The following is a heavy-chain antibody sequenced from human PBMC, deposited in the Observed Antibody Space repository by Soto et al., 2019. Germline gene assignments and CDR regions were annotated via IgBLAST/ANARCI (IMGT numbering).Heavy chain of an antibody. CDR1: GFTLSNYW. Sequence: EVQLLESGGGLVQPGGSLRLSCAASGFTLSNYWMTLVRQAPGKGLEWVANINYDGSEKNYVDSVKGRFTISRDNTRNSLAVQMNSFRAEDKAVYYCSTAAWAVSWGQGTLVTVSS. CDR3: STAAWAVS. D-gene: IGHD1-1*01. V-gene: IGHV3-7*05. CDR2: INYDGSEK. J-gene: IGHJ4*02.